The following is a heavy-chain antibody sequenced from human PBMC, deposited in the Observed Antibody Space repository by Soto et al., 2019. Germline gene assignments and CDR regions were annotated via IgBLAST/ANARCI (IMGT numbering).Heavy chain of an antibody. J-gene: IGHJ5*02. D-gene: IGHD2-2*01. CDR2: INAGNGNT. CDR3: ARDPRYCSSTSCYVEYPRVHWFDP. Sequence: QVQLVQSGAEVKKPGASVKVSCKASGYTFTSYAMHWVRQAPGQRLEWMGWINAGNGNTKYSQKFKGRVTITRDTSASTAYMELSSLRSEDTAVYYCARDPRYCSSTSCYVEYPRVHWFDPWGQGTLVTVSS. CDR1: GYTFTSYA. V-gene: IGHV1-3*01.